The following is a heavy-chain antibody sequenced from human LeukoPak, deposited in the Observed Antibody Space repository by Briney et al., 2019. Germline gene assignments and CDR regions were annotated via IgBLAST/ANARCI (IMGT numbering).Heavy chain of an antibody. J-gene: IGHJ4*02. CDR2: ISGSGSII. CDR1: GFTLSDYY. CDR3: ARDLRGATEIGIDY. V-gene: IGHV3-11*04. D-gene: IGHD1-26*01. Sequence: GGSLRLSCAASGFTLSDYYMNWIRQAPGKGLEWVSYISGSGSIIYYADSVKGRFTISRDNAKQSLYLQMNSLRAEDTAVYYCARDLRGATEIGIDYWGQGTLVTVSS.